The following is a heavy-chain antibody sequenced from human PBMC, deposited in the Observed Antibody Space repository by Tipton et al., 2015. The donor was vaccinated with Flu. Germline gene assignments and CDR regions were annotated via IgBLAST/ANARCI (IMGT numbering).Heavy chain of an antibody. Sequence: SLRLSCTASGFTFNQYAMHWVRQAPGKGLEWVANIKQDGSEKYYLDSVKGRFTISRDNAKNSLFLQMNSLRAEDTAIYYCATAIAAPGTSWGRGTLVTVSS. CDR2: IKQDGSEK. J-gene: IGHJ5*02. CDR1: GFTFNQYA. V-gene: IGHV3-7*01. CDR3: ATAIAAPGTS. D-gene: IGHD6-13*01.